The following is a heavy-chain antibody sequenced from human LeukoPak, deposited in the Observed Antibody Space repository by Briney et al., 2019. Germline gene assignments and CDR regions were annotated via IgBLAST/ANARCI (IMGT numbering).Heavy chain of an antibody. D-gene: IGHD3-10*01. CDR1: GGTFSSYA. CDR2: IIPILGIA. Sequence: GASVKVSCKASGGTFSSYAISWVRQAPGQGLEWMGRIIPILGIANYAQKFQGRVTITADKSTSTAYMELSSLRSEDTAVYYCASKIYGSGSYGVNWGQGTLVTVSS. CDR3: ASKIYGSGSYGVN. V-gene: IGHV1-69*04. J-gene: IGHJ4*02.